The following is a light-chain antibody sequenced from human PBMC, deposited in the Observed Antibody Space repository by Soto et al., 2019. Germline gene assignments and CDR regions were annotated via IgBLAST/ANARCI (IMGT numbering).Light chain of an antibody. Sequence: QSALTQPRSVSGSPGQSVTISCTGTSSDVGGYNYVSWYQQHPGKAPKLMIYDVSKRPSGVPDRFSGSKSGNTASLTISGHQAEDEAAYYCCSYAGSYTWVFGTGTKLTVL. CDR3: CSYAGSYTWV. V-gene: IGLV2-11*01. J-gene: IGLJ1*01. CDR2: DVS. CDR1: SSDVGGYNY.